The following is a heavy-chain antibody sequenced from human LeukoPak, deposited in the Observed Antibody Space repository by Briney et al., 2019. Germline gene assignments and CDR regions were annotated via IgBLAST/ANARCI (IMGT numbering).Heavy chain of an antibody. CDR1: GFTFSSSA. CDR3: AKITKATTPNY. V-gene: IGHV3-23*01. CDR2: ITDSGRKT. D-gene: IGHD4-17*01. J-gene: IGHJ4*02. Sequence: GGSLRLSCAASGFTFSSSAMSWVRQVPGKGLEWVSGITDSGRKTYYADSVKGRFSISRDNSKNTVYLQMSDLRAEDTAVYYCAKITKATTPNYWGQGTLVTVSS.